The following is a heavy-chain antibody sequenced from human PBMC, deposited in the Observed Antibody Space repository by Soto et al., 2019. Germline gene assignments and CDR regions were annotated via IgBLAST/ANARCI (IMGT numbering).Heavy chain of an antibody. Sequence: EVQLVESGGGLVKPGGSLRLSCAASGFTFSHAWMTWVRQAPGKGLEWVGRIKSNTDGGTTDYAAPVKVRFTISRDDSKNALYLQMNSLKTEDTAVYYCTTDRISYGDYVPSNYYYGMDVWGQGTTVTVSS. CDR2: IKSNTDGGTT. CDR1: GFTFSHAW. J-gene: IGHJ6*02. D-gene: IGHD4-17*01. V-gene: IGHV3-15*01. CDR3: TTDRISYGDYVPSNYYYGMDV.